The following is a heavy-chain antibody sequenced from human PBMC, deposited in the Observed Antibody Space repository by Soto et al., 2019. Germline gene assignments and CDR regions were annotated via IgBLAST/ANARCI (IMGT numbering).Heavy chain of an antibody. CDR1: GYTFTGYY. CDR2: INPNSGGT. Sequence: ASVKVSCKASGYTFTGYYMHWVRQAPGQGLEWMGWINPNSGGTNYAQKFQGWVTMTRDTSISTAYMELSRLRSDDTAVYYCARDRGYYYDSSGYSDRVYYYYGMDVWGQGTKVTVSS. V-gene: IGHV1-2*04. CDR3: ARDRGYYYDSSGYSDRVYYYYGMDV. J-gene: IGHJ6*02. D-gene: IGHD3-22*01.